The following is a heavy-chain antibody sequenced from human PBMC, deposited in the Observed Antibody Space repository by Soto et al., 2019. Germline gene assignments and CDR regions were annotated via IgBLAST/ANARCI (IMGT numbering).Heavy chain of an antibody. CDR1: GFTFSSYE. J-gene: IGHJ6*02. CDR2: ISSSGSTI. CDR3: ARDHKRGYYYYGMDV. V-gene: IGHV3-48*03. Sequence: GGSLRLSCAASGFTFSSYEMNWVRQAPGKGLEWVSYISSSGSTIYYADSVKGRFTISRDNAKNSLYLQMNSLRAEDTAVYYCARDHKRGYYYYGMDVWGQGTTVTVSS. D-gene: IGHD1-1*01.